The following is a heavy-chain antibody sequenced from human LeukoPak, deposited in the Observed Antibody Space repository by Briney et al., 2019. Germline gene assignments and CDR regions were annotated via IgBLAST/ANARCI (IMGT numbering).Heavy chain of an antibody. CDR1: GGTFSSYA. V-gene: IGHV1-69*05. J-gene: IGHJ4*02. Sequence: ASVKVSCKASGGTFSSYAISWVRQAPGQGLEWMGRIIPIFDTANYAQKFQGRVTITTDESTSTAYMELSSLRSEDTAVYYCARYYYDSQAFDYWGQGTLVTVSS. CDR2: IIPIFDTA. D-gene: IGHD3-22*01. CDR3: ARYYYDSQAFDY.